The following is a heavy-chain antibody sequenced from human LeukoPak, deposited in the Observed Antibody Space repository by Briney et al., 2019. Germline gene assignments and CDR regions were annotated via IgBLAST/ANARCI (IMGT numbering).Heavy chain of an antibody. CDR1: GFTFSSYG. J-gene: IGHJ6*03. V-gene: IGHV3-23*01. CDR2: ISGSGGST. D-gene: IGHD3-16*01. CDR3: AKGGDAYYYYYMDV. Sequence: GGTLRLSCAASGFTFSSYGMSWVRQAPGKGLEWVSAISGSGGSTYYADSVKGRFTISRDNSKNTLYLQMNSLRAEDTAVYYCAKGGDAYYYYYMDVWGKGTTVTVSS.